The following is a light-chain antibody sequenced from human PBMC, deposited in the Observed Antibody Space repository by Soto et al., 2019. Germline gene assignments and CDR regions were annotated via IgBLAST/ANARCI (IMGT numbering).Light chain of an antibody. Sequence: EIVLTQSPGTRSLSPGERATLSCGASQSVNSKLAWYQQKPGRAPRLLIYGASTRATGIPARFSGSGSGTEFTLTISSLQSEDFAVYYCQQYNNWWTFGQGTKV. V-gene: IGKV3-15*01. CDR1: QSVNSK. CDR3: QQYNNWWT. CDR2: GAS. J-gene: IGKJ1*01.